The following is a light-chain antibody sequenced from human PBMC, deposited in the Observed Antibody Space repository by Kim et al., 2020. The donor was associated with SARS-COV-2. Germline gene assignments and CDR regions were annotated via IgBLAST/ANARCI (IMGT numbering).Light chain of an antibody. Sequence: LTQPASVSGSPGQSITISCTGTSSDVGGYNYVSWYQQHPGKAPKLMIYDVNKRPSGVSNRFSGSKSGNTASLTISGLQAEDEADYYCSSYTSSSTLVFGGGTQLTVL. CDR3: SSYTSSSTLV. V-gene: IGLV2-14*03. CDR2: DVN. CDR1: SSDVGGYNY. J-gene: IGLJ2*01.